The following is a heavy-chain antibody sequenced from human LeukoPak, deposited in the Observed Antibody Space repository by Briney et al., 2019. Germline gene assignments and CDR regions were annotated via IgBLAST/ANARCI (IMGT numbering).Heavy chain of an antibody. CDR2: IYYSGST. D-gene: IGHD3-10*01. Sequence: SETLSLTCTVSGGSISSSSYYWGWIRQPPGKGLEWIGSIYYSGSTYYNPSLKSRVTMSVDTSKNQFSLKLSSETAADTAVYYCARGFSGSGSYYKPHFDYWGQGILVTVSS. V-gene: IGHV4-39*01. CDR1: GGSISSSSYY. J-gene: IGHJ4*02. CDR3: ARGFSGSGSYYKPHFDY.